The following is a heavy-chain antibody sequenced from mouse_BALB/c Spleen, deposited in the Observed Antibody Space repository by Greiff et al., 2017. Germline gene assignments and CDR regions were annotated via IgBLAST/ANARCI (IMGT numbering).Heavy chain of an antibody. CDR1: GFTFSSYG. CDR3: ARHDGYSLFDY. J-gene: IGHJ2*01. CDR2: ISSGGSYT. V-gene: IGHV5-6*01. D-gene: IGHD2-3*01. Sequence: EVQRVESGGDLVKPGGSLKLSCAASGFTFSSYGMSWVRQTPDKRLEWVATISSGGSYTYYPDSVKGRFTISRDNAKNTLYLQMSSLKSEDTAMYYCARHDGYSLFDYWGQGTTLTVSS.